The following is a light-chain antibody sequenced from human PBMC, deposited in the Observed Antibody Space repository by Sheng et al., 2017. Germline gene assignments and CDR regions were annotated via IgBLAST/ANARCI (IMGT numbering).Light chain of an antibody. V-gene: IGKV1-6*01. CDR1: HVIRND. J-gene: IGKJ2*03. Sequence: AIQMTQSPSSLSASVGDKVTITCRASHVIRNDLGWYQQKPGKAPKLLIYAASTLQIGVPSRFSGSGSDTDFTLTISSLQPEDFATYYCLQDYSFPYSFGQGTTLEIK. CDR2: AAS. CDR3: LQDYSFPYS.